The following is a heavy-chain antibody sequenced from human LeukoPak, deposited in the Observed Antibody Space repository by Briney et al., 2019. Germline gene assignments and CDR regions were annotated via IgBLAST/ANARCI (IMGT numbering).Heavy chain of an antibody. CDR3: VREDITIFGVVIDY. V-gene: IGHV1-18*01. CDR2: ISAYNGNT. Sequence: ASVKVSCKASGYTFTSYGISWVRQAPGQGLEWMGWISAYNGNTNYAQKLQGRVTMTTDTSTSTAYMELRSPRSDDTAVYYCVREDITIFGVVIDYWGQGTLVTVSS. D-gene: IGHD3-3*01. J-gene: IGHJ4*02. CDR1: GYTFTSYG.